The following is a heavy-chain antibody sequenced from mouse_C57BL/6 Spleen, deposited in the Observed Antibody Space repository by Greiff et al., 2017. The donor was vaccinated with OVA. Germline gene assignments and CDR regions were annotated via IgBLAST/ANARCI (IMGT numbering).Heavy chain of an antibody. CDR3: ASYYGSSYDY. Sequence: QVQLKQPGAELVKPGASVKLSCKASGYTFTSYWMHWVKQRPGQGLEWIGMIHPTSGSTNYNEKFKSKATLTVDKSSRTAYMQLSSLTSEDSAVYYCASYYGSSYDYWGQGTTLTVSS. J-gene: IGHJ2*01. V-gene: IGHV1-64*01. D-gene: IGHD1-1*01. CDR2: IHPTSGST. CDR1: GYTFTSYW.